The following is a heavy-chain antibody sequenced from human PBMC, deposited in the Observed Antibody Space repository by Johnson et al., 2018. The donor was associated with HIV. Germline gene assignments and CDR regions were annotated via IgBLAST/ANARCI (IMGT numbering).Heavy chain of an antibody. D-gene: IGHD3-3*01. Sequence: QVQLVESGGGLVKPGGSLRLSCVGSGFTFSGSAMHWVRQASGKGLEWVAVISYDGSNKYYADSVKGRFTISRDNAKNSLYLQMNSLRAEDTAVYYCARDGGYNLWSGWPPGAFDIWGQGTMVTVSS. V-gene: IGHV3-30*04. J-gene: IGHJ3*02. CDR2: ISYDGSNK. CDR3: ARDGGYNLWSGWPPGAFDI. CDR1: GFTFSGSA.